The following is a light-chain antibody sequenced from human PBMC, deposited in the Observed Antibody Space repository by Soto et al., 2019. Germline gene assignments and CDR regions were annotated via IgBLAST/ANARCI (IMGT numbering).Light chain of an antibody. CDR3: QSYDNSLKVV. Sequence: QSVLTQPPSVSGAPGQRGTISCTGSTSNIGAGYDVHWYQQLPGTAPKLLIYDNSNRPSGVPDRFSVSKSGTSASLAITGLQADDEADYYCQSYDNSLKVVFGGGTKLTVL. CDR2: DNS. V-gene: IGLV1-40*01. J-gene: IGLJ2*01. CDR1: TSNIGAGYD.